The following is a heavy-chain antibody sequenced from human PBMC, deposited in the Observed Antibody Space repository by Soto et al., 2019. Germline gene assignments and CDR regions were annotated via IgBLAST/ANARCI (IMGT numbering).Heavy chain of an antibody. CDR1: GGSISSYY. CDR2: IYYSGST. D-gene: IGHD3-3*01. Sequence: PSETLSLTCTVSGGSISSYYWSWIRQPPGKGLEWIGYIYYSGSTNYNPPLKSRVTISVDTSKNQFSLKLSSVTAADTAVYYCASVLTYYDFWSGYYNYDAFDIWGQGTMVTVSS. V-gene: IGHV4-59*01. J-gene: IGHJ3*02. CDR3: ASVLTYYDFWSGYYNYDAFDI.